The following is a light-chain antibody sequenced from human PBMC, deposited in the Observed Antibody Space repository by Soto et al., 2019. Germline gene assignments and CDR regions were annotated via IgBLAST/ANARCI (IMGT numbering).Light chain of an antibody. Sequence: EIVMTQSPAPLSVSPGERATLSCRASQSVRSNLAWYHQRPGQAPRLLIYAASARATGIPARFSGSGSGTEFTLTISGLQSEDFGLYYCQQYNNWQTFGQGTKVDIK. CDR1: QSVRSN. CDR2: AAS. CDR3: QQYNNWQT. V-gene: IGKV3-15*01. J-gene: IGKJ1*01.